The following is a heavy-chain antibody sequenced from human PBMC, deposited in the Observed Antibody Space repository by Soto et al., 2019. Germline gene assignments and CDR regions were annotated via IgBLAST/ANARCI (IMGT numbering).Heavy chain of an antibody. J-gene: IGHJ4*02. Sequence: EVQLVESGGGLVQPGGSLRLSCAASGFTFSSYRMSWVRQAPGKGLEWVANRKQDGSNKYYVDSVKGRVTISRDNAKNTRYQPRDCLRAGDTAVDYWAMQHSSGRDGGPNHWGQGTPVTVSS. CDR3: AMQHSSGRDGGPNH. V-gene: IGHV3-7*01. CDR1: GFTFSSYR. CDR2: RKQDGSNK. D-gene: IGHD6-19*01.